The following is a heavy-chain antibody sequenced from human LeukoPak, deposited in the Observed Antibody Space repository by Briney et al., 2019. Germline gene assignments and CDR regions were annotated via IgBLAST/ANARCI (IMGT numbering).Heavy chain of an antibody. D-gene: IGHD6-19*01. CDR2: ISGSGGST. J-gene: IGHJ4*02. Sequence: GGTLRLSCAASGFTFSSYGMSWVRQAAGKGLEWVSAISGSGGSTYYADSVKGRFTISRDNSKNTLFLQMNSLRGEDTAMYYCARVQGGGYRTADYWGQGTLVTVSS. V-gene: IGHV3-23*01. CDR3: ARVQGGGYRTADY. CDR1: GFTFSSYG.